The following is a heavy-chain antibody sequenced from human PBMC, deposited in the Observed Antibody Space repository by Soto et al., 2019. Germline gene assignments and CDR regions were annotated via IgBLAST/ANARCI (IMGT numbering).Heavy chain of an antibody. CDR1: GFTFTSSA. CDR3: ARETRPHSRYSGSYKRLDY. Sequence: ASVKVSCKASGFTFTSSAVQWVRQARGQRLEWIGWIVVGSGNTNYAQKFQERVTITRDMSTSTAYMELSSLRSEDTAVYYCARETRPHSRYSGSYKRLDYWGQGTLVTVSS. CDR2: IVVGSGNT. V-gene: IGHV1-58*01. D-gene: IGHD1-26*01. J-gene: IGHJ4*02.